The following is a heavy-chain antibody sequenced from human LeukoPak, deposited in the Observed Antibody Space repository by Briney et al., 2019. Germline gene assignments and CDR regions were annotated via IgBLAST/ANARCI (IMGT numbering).Heavy chain of an antibody. CDR3: ASSSTRGGLFDY. Sequence: GASVKVSCKASGYTFTGYYMHWVRQAPGQGLEWMGWISAYNGNTNYAQKLQGRVTMTTDTSTSTAYMELRSLRSDDTAVYYCASSSTRGGLFDYWGQGTLVTVSS. D-gene: IGHD2-2*01. CDR1: GYTFTGYY. V-gene: IGHV1-18*04. J-gene: IGHJ4*02. CDR2: ISAYNGNT.